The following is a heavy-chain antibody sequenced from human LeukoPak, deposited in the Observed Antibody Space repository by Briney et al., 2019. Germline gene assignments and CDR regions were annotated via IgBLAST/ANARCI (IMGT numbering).Heavy chain of an antibody. D-gene: IGHD2-2*01. Sequence: GASVKVSFKASGYTFTSHYMHWVRQAPGQGLEWMGIINPSGGSTSYAQKFQGRVTMTRDTSTSTVYMELTSLRSEDTAVYYCARDIVLVPAAHYGMDVWGQGTTVTVSS. CDR3: ARDIVLVPAAHYGMDV. J-gene: IGHJ6*02. CDR1: GYTFTSHY. CDR2: INPSGGST. V-gene: IGHV1-46*01.